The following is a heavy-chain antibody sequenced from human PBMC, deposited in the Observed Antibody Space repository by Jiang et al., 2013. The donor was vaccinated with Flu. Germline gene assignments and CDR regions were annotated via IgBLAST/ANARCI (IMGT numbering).Heavy chain of an antibody. CDR1: GFTFSSYW. V-gene: IGHV3-7*01. CDR3: ARCIVGGGDGMDV. D-gene: IGHD1-26*01. Sequence: QLVESGGGLVQPGGSLRLSCAASGFTFSSYWMSWVRQAPGKGLEWVANIKQDGSEKYYVDSVKGRFTISRDNAKNSLYLQMNSLRAEDTAVYYCARCIVGGGDGMDVWGQGTTVTVSS. J-gene: IGHJ6*02. CDR2: IKQDGSEK.